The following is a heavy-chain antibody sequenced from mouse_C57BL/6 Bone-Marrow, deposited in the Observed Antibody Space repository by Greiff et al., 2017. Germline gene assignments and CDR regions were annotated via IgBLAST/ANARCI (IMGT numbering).Heavy chain of an antibody. J-gene: IGHJ4*01. D-gene: IGHD1-1*01. Sequence: KLMESEGGLVQPGSSMKLSCTASGFTFSDYYMAWVRQVPEKGLEWVANINYDGSSTYYLDSLKSRFIISRDNAKNILYLQMSSLKSEDTATYYCARGDYYGSSCAMDYWGQGTSVTVSS. V-gene: IGHV5-16*01. CDR3: ARGDYYGSSCAMDY. CDR1: GFTFSDYY. CDR2: INYDGSST.